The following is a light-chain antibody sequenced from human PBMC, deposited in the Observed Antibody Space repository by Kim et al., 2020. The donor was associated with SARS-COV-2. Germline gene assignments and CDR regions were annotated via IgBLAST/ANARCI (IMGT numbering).Light chain of an antibody. CDR2: CVD. CDR3: TAYTSSLTGV. J-gene: IGLJ3*02. V-gene: IGLV2-14*03. Sequence: GQSMTSSCTGTSRDGGGYNDVSWYQRHPGKAPKIMSYCVDKRPSGVSNRFSGSKSGNTASLTISGLQAEDEAEYYCTAYTSSLTGVFGGGTQLTV. CDR1: SRDGGGYND.